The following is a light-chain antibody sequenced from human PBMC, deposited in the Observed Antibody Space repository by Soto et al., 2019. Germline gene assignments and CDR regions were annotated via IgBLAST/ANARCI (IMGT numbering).Light chain of an antibody. Sequence: DIQMTQSPSSLSASVGDRVTITCRASQSISSYLNWYQQKPGKAPKLLIYAASSLQSGVPSRFSVSGSGTDFTLTISSLQPDDFATYYCQQSYSTPHTFGGGTKVEIK. CDR2: AAS. V-gene: IGKV1-39*01. J-gene: IGKJ4*01. CDR3: QQSYSTPHT. CDR1: QSISSY.